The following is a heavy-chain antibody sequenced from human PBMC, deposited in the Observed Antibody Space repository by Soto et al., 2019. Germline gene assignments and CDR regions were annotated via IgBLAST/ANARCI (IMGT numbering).Heavy chain of an antibody. D-gene: IGHD4-17*01. CDR3: AKGINKGDYSPLSYGMDV. Sequence: EVQLLESGGGLVQPGGSLRLSCAASGFTFSSYAMSWVRQAPGKGLEWVSAISGSGGSTYYADSVKGRFTISRDNSKNTLYLQMNSLRADDTAGHYWAKGINKGDYSPLSYGMDVW. CDR1: GFTFSSYA. J-gene: IGHJ6*01. CDR2: ISGSGGST. V-gene: IGHV3-23*01.